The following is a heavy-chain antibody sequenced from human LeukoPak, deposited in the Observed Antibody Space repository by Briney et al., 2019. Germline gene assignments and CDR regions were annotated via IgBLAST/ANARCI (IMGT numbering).Heavy chain of an antibody. V-gene: IGHV1-24*01. CDR2: VDPEDDET. Sequence: ASVKVSCKVSGYTLTELSMHWVRQAPGKGLEWMGGVDPEDDETFYAQKFQGRVTMTEDTSTHTAYMELSSLRSEDTAVYYCATPAPSQYYDLRYYFDYWGQGTLVTVSS. D-gene: IGHD3-22*01. J-gene: IGHJ4*02. CDR1: GYTLTELS. CDR3: ATPAPSQYYDLRYYFDY.